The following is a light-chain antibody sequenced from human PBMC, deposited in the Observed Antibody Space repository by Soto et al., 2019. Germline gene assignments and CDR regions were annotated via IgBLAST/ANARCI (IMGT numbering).Light chain of an antibody. J-gene: IGLJ1*01. CDR1: SSDVGGYNY. V-gene: IGLV2-14*01. Sequence: QSALTKPASVSGSPGQSITISCTGTSSDVGGYNYVSWYQQHPGKAPKLMIYDVSNRPSGVSNRFSGSKSGNTASLTISGLQAEDEADYYCSSYTSSSDVFGTGTKLTVL. CDR2: DVS. CDR3: SSYTSSSDV.